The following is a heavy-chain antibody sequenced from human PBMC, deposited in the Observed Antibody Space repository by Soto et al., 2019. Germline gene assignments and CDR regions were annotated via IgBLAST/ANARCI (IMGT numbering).Heavy chain of an antibody. D-gene: IGHD2-2*01. Sequence: EVQVVESGGGLVQPGGSLRLSCAASGFPFSDLYIDWVRQAPGKGLEWVARIRNKANYYTTDYAASVKGRFTISRDDSKNSVYLQMNSLKPEDTAVYYCLIAGGTRTWGQGTLVSVSS. CDR2: IRNKANYYTT. CDR1: GFPFSDLY. V-gene: IGHV3-72*01. J-gene: IGHJ5*02. CDR3: LIAGGTRT.